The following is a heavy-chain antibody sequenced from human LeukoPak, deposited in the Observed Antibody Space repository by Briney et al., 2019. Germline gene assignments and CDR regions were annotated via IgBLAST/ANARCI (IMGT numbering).Heavy chain of an antibody. CDR1: GSTFSSYA. D-gene: IGHD2-15*01. CDR3: ASLPRYCSGGSCYSSRLDPVSLDY. V-gene: IGHV1-69*04. J-gene: IGHJ4*02. Sequence: RASVKVSCKVSGSTFSSYAISWVRQAPGQGLEWMGMIISILGIANYAQKFQGRVTITADKSTSTAYMELNSLRSEDTAVYYCASLPRYCSGGSCYSSRLDPVSLDYWGQGTLVTVSS. CDR2: IISILGIA.